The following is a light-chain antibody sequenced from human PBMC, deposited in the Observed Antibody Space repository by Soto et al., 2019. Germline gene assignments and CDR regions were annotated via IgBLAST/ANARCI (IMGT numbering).Light chain of an antibody. V-gene: IGKV3-20*01. CDR2: GAS. CDR3: QQYGSSRGT. Sequence: EIVLTQSPGTLSLSPGERATLSCRASQSVSSNFLAWYQQKPGQAPKLLISGASSRATGIPDRFSGSGSGTDFTLTISRLEPEDFALYSCQQYGSSRGTFGQGTKLEIK. J-gene: IGKJ2*02. CDR1: QSVSSNF.